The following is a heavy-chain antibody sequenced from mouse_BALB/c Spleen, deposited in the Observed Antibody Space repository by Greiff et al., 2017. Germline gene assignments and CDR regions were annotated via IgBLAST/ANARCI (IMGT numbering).Heavy chain of an antibody. J-gene: IGHJ1*01. CDR1: GFNIKDTY. Sequence: AQLQQSGAELVKPGASVKLSCTASGFNIKDTYMHWVKQRPEQGLEWIGRIDPANGNTKYDPKFQGKATITADTSSNTAYLQLSSLTSEDTAVYYCALTTVVATRYFDVWGAGTTVTVSS. D-gene: IGHD1-1*01. V-gene: IGHV14-3*02. CDR3: ALTTVVATRYFDV. CDR2: IDPANGNT.